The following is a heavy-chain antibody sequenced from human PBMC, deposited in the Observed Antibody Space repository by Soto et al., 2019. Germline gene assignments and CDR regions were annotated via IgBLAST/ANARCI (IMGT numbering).Heavy chain of an antibody. V-gene: IGHV1-69*04. CDR2: IIPILGIA. Sequence: SVKVSCKASGGTFSSYAISWVRQAPGQGLEWMGRIIPILGIANYAQKFQGRVTITADKSTSTAYMELSSLRSEDTAVYYCAREYCSSTSCYVGYAFDIWGQGTMVTVSS. CDR1: GGTFSSYA. CDR3: AREYCSSTSCYVGYAFDI. J-gene: IGHJ3*02. D-gene: IGHD2-2*01.